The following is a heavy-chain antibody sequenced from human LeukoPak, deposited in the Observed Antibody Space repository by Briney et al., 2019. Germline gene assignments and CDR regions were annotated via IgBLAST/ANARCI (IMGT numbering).Heavy chain of an antibody. Sequence: GGSLRLSCAASGFTFSGYAMNWVRQAPGKGLEWVSHIYSSDTTYADSVKGRFTISRDNAKNSLYLQMNSLRDEDTAVYYCARDLHYAFDIWGQGTVVTASS. CDR1: GFTFSGYA. CDR2: IYSSDTT. J-gene: IGHJ3*02. CDR3: ARDLHYAFDI. V-gene: IGHV3-48*02. D-gene: IGHD3-10*01.